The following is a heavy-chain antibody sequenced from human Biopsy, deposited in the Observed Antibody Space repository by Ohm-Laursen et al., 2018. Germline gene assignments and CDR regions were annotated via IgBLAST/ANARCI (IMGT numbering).Heavy chain of an antibody. J-gene: IGHJ4*02. V-gene: IGHV3-7*01. Sequence: SLRLSCSASGFTFSTYWMTWVRQAPGKGLEWVANINQDGSEKYYVDSVKGRFTISRDNAKDSLDLQMSSLSVEDTALYYCASAHQYCSATTCNGGSDFWGQGTLVTVSS. D-gene: IGHD2-15*01. CDR2: INQDGSEK. CDR3: ASAHQYCSATTCNGGSDF. CDR1: GFTFSTYW.